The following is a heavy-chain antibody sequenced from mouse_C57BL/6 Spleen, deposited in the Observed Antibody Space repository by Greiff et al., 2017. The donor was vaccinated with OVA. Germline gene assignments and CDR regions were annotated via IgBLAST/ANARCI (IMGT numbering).Heavy chain of an antibody. CDR2: IYPGDGDT. V-gene: IGHV1-82*01. D-gene: IGHD2-3*01. CDR1: GYAFTSSW. J-gene: IGHJ4*01. CDR3: ARDGRGSMDY. Sequence: QVQLQQSGPELVKPGASVKISCKASGYAFTSSWMNWVKQRPGKGLEWIGRIYPGDGDTNYNKKFKGKATLTADKSSSTAYMQLSSLTSADSAVYYCARDGRGSMDYWGQGTSVTVSS.